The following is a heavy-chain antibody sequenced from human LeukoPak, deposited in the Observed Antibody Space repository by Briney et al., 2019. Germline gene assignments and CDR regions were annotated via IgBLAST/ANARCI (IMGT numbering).Heavy chain of an antibody. D-gene: IGHD5-18*01. CDR2: INPNSGGT. J-gene: IGHJ5*02. V-gene: IGHV1-2*02. CDR1: GYTFTGYY. CDR3: ARGVDTAMVRWYWFDP. Sequence: ASVKVSCKASGYTFTGYYMHWVRQAPGQGLEWMGWINPNSGGTNYAQKFQGRVTMTRDTSISTAYMELSRLRSDDTAVYYCARGVDTAMVRWYWFDPWGQGTLVTVSS.